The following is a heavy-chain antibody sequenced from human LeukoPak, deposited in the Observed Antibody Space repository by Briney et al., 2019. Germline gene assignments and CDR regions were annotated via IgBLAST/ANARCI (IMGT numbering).Heavy chain of an antibody. Sequence: ASVRVSCKASGYTFTSYGISWVRQAPGQGLEWMGWISAYNGNTNYAQKLQGRVTMTTDTSTSTAYMEQRSLRSDDTAVYYCARELSYYYDSSGYQDAFDIWGQGTMVTVSS. V-gene: IGHV1-18*01. CDR3: ARELSYYYDSSGYQDAFDI. CDR2: ISAYNGNT. J-gene: IGHJ3*02. D-gene: IGHD3-22*01. CDR1: GYTFTSYG.